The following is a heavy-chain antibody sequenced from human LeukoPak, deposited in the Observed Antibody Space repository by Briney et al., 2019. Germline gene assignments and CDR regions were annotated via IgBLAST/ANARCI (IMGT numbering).Heavy chain of an antibody. CDR3: ARGRKIYSNSVFDY. J-gene: IGHJ4*02. D-gene: IGHD4-11*01. CDR1: GFTFSSYS. Sequence: RPGGSLRLSCAASGFTFSSYSMNWVRQAPGKGLEWVSGINWNGGSTDYADSVKGRFTISRDNAKNSLYLQMNSLRAEDTALYYCARGRKIYSNSVFDYWGQGTLVTVSS. V-gene: IGHV3-20*04. CDR2: INWNGGST.